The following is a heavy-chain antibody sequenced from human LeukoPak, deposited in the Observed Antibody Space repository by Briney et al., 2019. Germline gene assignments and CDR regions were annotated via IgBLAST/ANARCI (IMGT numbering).Heavy chain of an antibody. V-gene: IGHV3-48*03. J-gene: IGHJ6*03. CDR1: GFTFSGYE. CDR3: GRRYYYMDV. Sequence: GGSLRLSCAASGFTFSGYEMNWVRQAPGKGLEWVSYISSSGSTIYYADSVKGRFTISRDNAKNALYLQMNSLRAEDTAVYFCGRRYYYMDVWGKGTTVTVSS. CDR2: ISSSGSTI. D-gene: IGHD1-14*01.